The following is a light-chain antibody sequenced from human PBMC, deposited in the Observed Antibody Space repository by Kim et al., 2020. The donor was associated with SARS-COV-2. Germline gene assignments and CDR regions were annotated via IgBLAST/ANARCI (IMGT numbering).Light chain of an antibody. CDR2: DNR. CDR3: QVWDSINDHVI. Sequence: APGTKSTITCGGYNLGSKSVHGYQQRSGRARVLAIYDNRDRPSGIPWRFYGSKSVNTATLTINRVEAGDEADYYCQVWDSINDHVIFGGGTQLTVL. J-gene: IGLJ2*01. V-gene: IGLV3-21*03. CDR1: NLGSKS.